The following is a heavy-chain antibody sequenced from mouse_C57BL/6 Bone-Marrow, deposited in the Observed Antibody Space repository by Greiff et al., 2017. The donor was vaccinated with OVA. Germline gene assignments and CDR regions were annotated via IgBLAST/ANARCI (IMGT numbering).Heavy chain of an antibody. Sequence: VMLVESGPGLVAPSQSLSITCTVSGFSLTSYAISWVRQPPGKGLEWVGVIWTGGGTNYNSALKSRLSISKDNSKSQVFLKMNSLQTDDTARYYCARRGGDLLRWYFDVWGTGTTVTVSS. CDR2: IWTGGGT. J-gene: IGHJ1*03. CDR1: GFSLTSYA. V-gene: IGHV2-9-1*01. CDR3: ARRGGDLLRWYFDV. D-gene: IGHD1-1*01.